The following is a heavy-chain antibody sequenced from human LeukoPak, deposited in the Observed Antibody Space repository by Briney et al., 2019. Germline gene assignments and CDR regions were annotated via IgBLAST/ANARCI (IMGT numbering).Heavy chain of an antibody. J-gene: IGHJ6*02. Sequence: TSETLSLTCTVSGGSISSYYWSWIRQPPGKGLEWIGHIYYSGSTNYNPSLKSRVTISVDTSKNQFSLKLSSVTSADTAVYYCARALTMDLFAREYMDVWGQGTTVTVSS. CDR1: GGSISSYY. V-gene: IGHV4-59*01. D-gene: IGHD3-10*01. CDR2: IYYSGST. CDR3: ARALTMDLFAREYMDV.